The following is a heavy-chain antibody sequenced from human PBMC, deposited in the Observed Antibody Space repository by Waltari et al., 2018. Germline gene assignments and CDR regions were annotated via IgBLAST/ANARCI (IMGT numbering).Heavy chain of an antibody. J-gene: IGHJ4*02. CDR2: IYNSGTP. D-gene: IGHD3-10*01. CDR3: VRPPHCRGNTCTAL. Sequence: QVYLQESGPGLVKPSESLSLTCTVSGASVKSTSYYWGWIRQPPGKGLEWIGSIYNSGTPSYNPSLKSRVTISVDASDKQFYLTLTSVTAADTAVYFCVRPPHCRGNTCTALWGQGALVTVSS. V-gene: IGHV4-39*01. CDR1: GASVKSTSYY.